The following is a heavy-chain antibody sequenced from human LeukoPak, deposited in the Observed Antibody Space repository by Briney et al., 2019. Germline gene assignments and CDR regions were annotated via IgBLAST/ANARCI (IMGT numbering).Heavy chain of an antibody. CDR3: ARDGSGSYSAPLDY. D-gene: IGHD1-26*01. Sequence: GGSLRLSCAASGFTVTNTDMSWVRQAPGKGLEWVSLIYSDDTTYYADSVKGRFTISRDNSKNTLYLQMNSLRAEDTAVYYCARDGSGSYSAPLDYWGQGTLVTVSS. CDR2: IYSDDTT. J-gene: IGHJ4*02. CDR1: GFTVTNTD. V-gene: IGHV3-53*01.